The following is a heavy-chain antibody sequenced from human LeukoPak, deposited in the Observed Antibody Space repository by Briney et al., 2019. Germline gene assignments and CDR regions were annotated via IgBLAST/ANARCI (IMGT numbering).Heavy chain of an antibody. CDR2: ISSSSSYI. CDR1: GFTFSGYS. D-gene: IGHD5-12*01. J-gene: IGHJ3*02. V-gene: IGHV3-21*04. Sequence: NPGGSLRLSCAASGFTFSGYSMNWVRQAPGKGLEWVSSISSSSSYIYYADSVKGRFTISRDNAKNSLYLQMNSLRAEDTAVYYCARGGEWLDAFDIWGQGTMVTVSS. CDR3: ARGGEWLDAFDI.